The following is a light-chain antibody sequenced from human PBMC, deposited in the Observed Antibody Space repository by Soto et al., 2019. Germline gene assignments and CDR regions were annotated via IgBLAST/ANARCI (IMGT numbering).Light chain of an antibody. CDR3: TSYAVTYSFFYV. J-gene: IGLJ1*01. CDR1: SSDVGAYNY. CDR2: EVS. V-gene: IGLV2-8*01. Sequence: QSALTQPPSASGSPGQSVTISCTGNSSDVGAYNYVSWYQQLPGKAPKLIIYEVSKRPSGVPDRFSGSKYGNTASLTVSGLQAEDEADYYCTSYAVTYSFFYVFGPGTKVTVL.